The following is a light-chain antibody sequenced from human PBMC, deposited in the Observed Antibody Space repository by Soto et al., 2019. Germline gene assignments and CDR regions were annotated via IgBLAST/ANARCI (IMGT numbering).Light chain of an antibody. CDR3: QQYNNLPYT. V-gene: IGKV1-33*01. Sequence: DIQMTQSPSSLSASLGDRVTITCQASQAISTYLHWYHQRPGKAPILVIYDASNLEAGAPSRFSGVGSGTSFTLAISSLQPEDIGTYFCQQYNNLPYTFGQGTKLDIK. J-gene: IGKJ2*01. CDR2: DAS. CDR1: QAISTY.